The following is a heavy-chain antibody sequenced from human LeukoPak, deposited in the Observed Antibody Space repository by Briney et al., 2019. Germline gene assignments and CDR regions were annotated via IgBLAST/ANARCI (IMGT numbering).Heavy chain of an antibody. CDR3: ARGPPRVTTCAY. CDR2: IYTSGST. CDR1: GGSISSGSYY. Sequence: PSETLSLTCTVSGGSISSGSYYWSWIRQPAGKGLEWIGRIYTSGSTNYNPSLKSRVTISVDTSKNQFSLKLSSVTAADTAVYYCARGPPRVTTCAYWGQGTLVTVSS. J-gene: IGHJ4*02. D-gene: IGHD4-17*01. V-gene: IGHV4-61*02.